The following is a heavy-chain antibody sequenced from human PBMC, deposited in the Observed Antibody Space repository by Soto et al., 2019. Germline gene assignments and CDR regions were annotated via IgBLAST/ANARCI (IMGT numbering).Heavy chain of an antibody. CDR3: LREGRGSFDF. J-gene: IGHJ3*01. CDR2: IGGRGNSA. CDR1: GFIFTNYA. D-gene: IGHD5-12*01. V-gene: IGHV3-23*01. Sequence: PGGSLRLSXAASGFIFTNYAMSWVRQAPGKGLEWVSVIGGRGNSAYYADSVQGRFTISRDNSKNTLSLQMSSLTADDTAIYYCLREGRGSFDFWGRGTMVTVSS.